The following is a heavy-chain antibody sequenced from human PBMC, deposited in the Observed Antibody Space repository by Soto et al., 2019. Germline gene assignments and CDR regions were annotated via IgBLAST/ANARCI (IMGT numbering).Heavy chain of an antibody. Sequence: EVQLVESGGGLVQPGGSLRLSCAVSGFTFSNYWISWVRQAPGKGLEWVANINHDGSVRYYVDSVKGRFSMYRDNANNSLYLEMGSLRAEDTAVYYCARDQRCSGGACPFEYWGQGTLATVSS. D-gene: IGHD2-15*01. CDR1: GFTFSNYW. V-gene: IGHV3-7*01. J-gene: IGHJ4*02. CDR3: ARDQRCSGGACPFEY. CDR2: INHDGSVR.